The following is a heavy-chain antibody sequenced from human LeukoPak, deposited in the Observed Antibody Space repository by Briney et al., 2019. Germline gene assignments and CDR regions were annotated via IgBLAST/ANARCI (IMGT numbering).Heavy chain of an antibody. V-gene: IGHV3-11*04. Sequence: GGSLRLSCAASGFTFSDYYMSRIRQAPGKGLEWVSYISSSGSTIYYADSVKGRFTISRDNAKNSLYLQMNSLRAEDTAVYYCASGPGYSSSWYFDYWGQGTLVTVSS. CDR3: ASGPGYSSSWYFDY. CDR1: GFTFSDYY. CDR2: ISSSGSTI. J-gene: IGHJ4*02. D-gene: IGHD6-13*01.